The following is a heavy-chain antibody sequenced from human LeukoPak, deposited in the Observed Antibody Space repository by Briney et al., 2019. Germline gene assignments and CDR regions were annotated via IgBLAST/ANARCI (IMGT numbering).Heavy chain of an antibody. Sequence: GGSLRLYCAASGFTFTSYAMSWVRQTPGKGLKWVSTISGSGDNTYYADSVNGRFTISRDNSRSTLYLQMNSLRVEDTAIYYCAKDLSAGYGDYFVYWGQGTLVSVSS. CDR3: AKDLSAGYGDYFVY. D-gene: IGHD4-17*01. CDR2: ISGSGDNT. J-gene: IGHJ4*02. V-gene: IGHV3-23*01. CDR1: GFTFTSYA.